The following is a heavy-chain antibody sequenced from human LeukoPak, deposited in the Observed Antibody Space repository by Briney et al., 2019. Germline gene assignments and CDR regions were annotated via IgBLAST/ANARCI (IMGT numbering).Heavy chain of an antibody. D-gene: IGHD3-22*01. CDR2: ISSSSSTI. CDR1: GFTFSSYS. J-gene: IGHJ4*02. CDR3: ARGHNYYDSSGFKLSPDY. Sequence: GGSLRLSCAASGFTFSSYSMNWVRQAPGKGLEWVSYISSSSSTIYYADSVKGRFTISRDNAKNSLYLQMNSLRAEDTAVYYCARGHNYYDSSGFKLSPDYWGQGTLVTVSS. V-gene: IGHV3-48*01.